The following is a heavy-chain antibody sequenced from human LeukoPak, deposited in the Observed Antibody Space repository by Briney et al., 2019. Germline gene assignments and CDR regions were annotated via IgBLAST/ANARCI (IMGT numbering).Heavy chain of an antibody. CDR3: ARQVAARRLDY. CDR2: IYYCGST. D-gene: IGHD6-6*01. Sequence: SETLSLTCTVSGGSISSSSYYWGWIRQPPGKGLEWIGSIYYCGSTYYNPSLKSRVTISVDTSKNQFSLKLSSVTAADTAVYYCARQVAARRLDYWGQGTLVTVSS. V-gene: IGHV4-39*01. CDR1: GGSISSSSYY. J-gene: IGHJ4*02.